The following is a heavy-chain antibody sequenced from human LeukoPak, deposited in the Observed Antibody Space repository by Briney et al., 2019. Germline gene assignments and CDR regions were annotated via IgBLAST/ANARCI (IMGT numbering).Heavy chain of an antibody. CDR1: GFTFSSYG. J-gene: IGHJ4*02. V-gene: IGHV3-30*02. CDR3: AKDSSLSLISGYYFDY. CDR2: IRYDGNNK. D-gene: IGHD1-14*01. Sequence: GGSLRLSCAASGFTFSSYGMHWVRQAPGKGLEWVAFIRYDGNNKYYAGSVKGRFTISRDNSKNTLYLQMSSLRAEDTAVYYCAKDSSLSLISGYYFDYWGQGTLVTVSS.